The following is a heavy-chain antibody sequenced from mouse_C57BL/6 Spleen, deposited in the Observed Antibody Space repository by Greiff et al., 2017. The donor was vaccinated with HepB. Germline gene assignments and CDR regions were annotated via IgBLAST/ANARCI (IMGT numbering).Heavy chain of an antibody. CDR2: IYPGSGST. Sequence: QVQLQQPGAELVKPGASVKLSCKASGYTFTSYWITWVKQRPGQGLEWSGDIYPGSGSTNYHEKFKRQATMTVDTSYRTAYMQLSSLTSEDSAVYYCARAANVAKYIDVWGKGTTVTVSS. J-gene: IGHJ1*03. CDR3: ARAANVAKYIDV. CDR1: GYTFTSYW. D-gene: IGHD1-3*01. V-gene: IGHV1-55*01.